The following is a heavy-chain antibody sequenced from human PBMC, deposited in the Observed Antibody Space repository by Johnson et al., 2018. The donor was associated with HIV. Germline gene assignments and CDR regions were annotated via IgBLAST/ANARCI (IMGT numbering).Heavy chain of an antibody. CDR2: INWNGGST. CDR1: GFTFRTYA. Sequence: MQLVESGGGVVQPGRSLRLSCAVSGFTFRTYAMHWVRQAPGKGLEWVSGINWNGGSTGYADSVKGRFTISRDNAKNSLYLQMNSLKTEDTAVYYCTTGTTVPTWDWGQGTMVTVSS. CDR3: TTGTTVPTWD. J-gene: IGHJ3*01. D-gene: IGHD4-17*01. V-gene: IGHV3-20*04.